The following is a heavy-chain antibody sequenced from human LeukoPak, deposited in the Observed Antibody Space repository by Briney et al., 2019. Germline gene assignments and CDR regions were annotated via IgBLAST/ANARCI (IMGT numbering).Heavy chain of an antibody. J-gene: IGHJ5*02. CDR2: IYWDDDK. D-gene: IGHD2-15*01. Sequence: SGPTLVKPTQTLTLTCTFSGFSLSTSGVGVGWIRQPPGKALEWLALIYWDDDKRYSPSLKSRLTITKDTSKNQVVLTMTNMDPVDTATYYCAHSPDCSGGSCYSDWFDPWGQGTLVTVSS. CDR3: AHSPDCSGGSCYSDWFDP. V-gene: IGHV2-5*02. CDR1: GFSLSTSGVG.